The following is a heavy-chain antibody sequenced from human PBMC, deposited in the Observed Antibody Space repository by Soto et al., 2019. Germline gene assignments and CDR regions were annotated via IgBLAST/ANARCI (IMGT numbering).Heavy chain of an antibody. D-gene: IGHD2-15*01. J-gene: IGHJ6*02. CDR3: VKSSRRDITASRGMDV. Sequence: GGSLRLSCSASGFTFSSFAMHWVRQAPGKGLEYISATTNNGGATYYADSVKDRFIISRDNSNNMLYLQVNSLRTEDTAVYYCVKSSRRDITASRGMDVWGQGTKVTVSS. CDR2: TTNNGGAT. CDR1: GFTFSSFA. V-gene: IGHV3-64D*06.